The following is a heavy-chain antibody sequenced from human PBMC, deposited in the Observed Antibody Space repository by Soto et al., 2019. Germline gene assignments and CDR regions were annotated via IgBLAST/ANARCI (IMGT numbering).Heavy chain of an antibody. CDR2: ISWNSGNT. Sequence: EVQLVESGGGLVQPGMSLRLSCAASGFTFDDYAMHWVRQAPGQGLELVSGISWNSGNTGYAASVKGRFTISRDNAKNSLYLQVNSLSPEDTAFYYCAKGGGYSIYQNMDVGGKGTTVTVSS. J-gene: IGHJ6*03. V-gene: IGHV3-9*01. CDR3: AKGGGYSIYQNMDV. D-gene: IGHD2-2*01. CDR1: GFTFDDYA.